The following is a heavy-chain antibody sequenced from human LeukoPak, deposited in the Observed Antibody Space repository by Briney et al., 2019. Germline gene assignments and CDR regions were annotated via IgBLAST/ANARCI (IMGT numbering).Heavy chain of an antibody. D-gene: IGHD5-18*01. J-gene: IGHJ5*02. V-gene: IGHV1-69*13. CDR1: GGTFSSYA. Sequence: SVKGSCKASGGTFSSYAIGRVRQAPGQGLEWMGGTIPIFGTANYAQKFQGRVTITADESTNTAYMELSSLRSEDTAVYYCARDPGLWPDGDWFDPWGQGTVVSV. CDR2: TIPIFGTA. CDR3: ARDPGLWPDGDWFDP.